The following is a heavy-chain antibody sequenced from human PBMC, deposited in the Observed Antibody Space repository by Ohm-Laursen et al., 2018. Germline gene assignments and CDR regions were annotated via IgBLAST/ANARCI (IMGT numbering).Heavy chain of an antibody. CDR1: GFTFSRYW. V-gene: IGHV3-7*03. CDR2: INRDGSGK. J-gene: IGHJ3*02. D-gene: IGHD3-22*01. CDR3: AKGKPYYYDSSGYSRTPNDAFDI. Sequence: SLRLSCAATGFTFSRYWMNWIRQVPGKGLEWVANINRDGSGKYYGDSVNGRFTISRDNAKNSLHLEMNSLRAEDTAVYYCAKGKPYYYDSSGYSRTPNDAFDIWGQGTMVTVSS.